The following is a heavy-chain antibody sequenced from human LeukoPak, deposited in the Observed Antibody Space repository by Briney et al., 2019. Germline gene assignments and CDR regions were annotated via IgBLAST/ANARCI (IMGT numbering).Heavy chain of an antibody. CDR2: IISSGSST. CDR3: AKGGLARGSGNYYDY. CDR1: GLTFRSSA. J-gene: IGHJ4*02. V-gene: IGHV3-23*01. D-gene: IGHD3-10*01. Sequence: GGSLRLSCAASGLTFRSSAMTWVRQAPGKGLEWVSGIISSGSSTYYADSVKGRFTISRDNSKNTLYLQLNSLTAEDTAVYYCAKGGLARGSGNYYDYWGQGTLVTVS.